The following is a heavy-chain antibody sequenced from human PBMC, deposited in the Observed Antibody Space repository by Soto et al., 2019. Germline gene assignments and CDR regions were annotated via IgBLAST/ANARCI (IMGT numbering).Heavy chain of an antibody. D-gene: IGHD3-3*01. CDR3: ATRITVFGLLVPPFDP. J-gene: IGHJ5*02. V-gene: IGHV4-34*01. CDR1: GGSVNGNY. CDR2: INHTAGT. Sequence: SESLSLTCAVYGGSVNGNYGNWIRQPPGKELEWIGKINHTAGTHNNPTLKSRVTMSVDTSKNQSSLRLRAVTAADTAIYYCATRITVFGLLVPPFDPWGQGTQVTVSS.